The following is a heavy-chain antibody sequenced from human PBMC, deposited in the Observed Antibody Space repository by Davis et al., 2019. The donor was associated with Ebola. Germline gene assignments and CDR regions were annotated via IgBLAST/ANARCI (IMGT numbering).Heavy chain of an antibody. Sequence: ASVKVSCKASDYTFSDYWLHWVRQAPGQGLEWMGWISGNNGNTNYAQKLQGRVTLTADTSTSTDYMELRSLGSDDTAVYYCARSKQNYYDSTGYYYALNWFDPWGHGTLVTVSS. D-gene: IGHD3-22*01. V-gene: IGHV1-18*04. CDR1: DYTFSDYW. J-gene: IGHJ5*02. CDR3: ARSKQNYYDSTGYYYALNWFDP. CDR2: ISGNNGNT.